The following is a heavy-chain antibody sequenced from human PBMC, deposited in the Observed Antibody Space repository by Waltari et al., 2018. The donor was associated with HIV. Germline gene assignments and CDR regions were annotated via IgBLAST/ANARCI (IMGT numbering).Heavy chain of an antibody. V-gene: IGHV1-8*02. D-gene: IGHD3-22*01. J-gene: IGHJ6*02. CDR1: GYTFVNLD. CDR2: MNTNSGNT. Sequence: VHLVQSGHEVKRPGAAAKLSCQAYGYTFVNLDVNRVRHAAGQGPEWLGLMNTNSGNTASPYIFEDRVTMTRDVSTDTAIYYCARNSSGKGNRYFYYGLDVWGQGTPVTV. CDR3: YGLDV.